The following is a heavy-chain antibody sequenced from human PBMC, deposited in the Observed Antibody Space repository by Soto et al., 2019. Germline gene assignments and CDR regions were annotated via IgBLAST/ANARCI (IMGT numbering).Heavy chain of an antibody. D-gene: IGHD2-15*01. V-gene: IGHV3-64*01. CDR2: ISSNGGST. Sequence: EVQLVESGGGLVQPGGSLRLSCEASGFTFSNYVMHWVRQAPGKGLEYVSVISSNGGSTYYSNSVKGRFTISRDNSKNTLYLEMDSLRTEDMAIYYCARGGYCTGGSCNSNQRPWYFDLWGRGTLVTVSS. J-gene: IGHJ2*01. CDR1: GFTFSNYV. CDR3: ARGGYCTGGSCNSNQRPWYFDL.